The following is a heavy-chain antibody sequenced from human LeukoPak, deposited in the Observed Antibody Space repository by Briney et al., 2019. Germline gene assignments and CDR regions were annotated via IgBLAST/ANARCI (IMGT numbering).Heavy chain of an antibody. J-gene: IGHJ4*02. D-gene: IGHD2-21*01. Sequence: GSLRLSCAASGFTFNNYHMNWVRQAPGKGLEWVSSISTGSDFIYYADSVKGRFTISRDNAKNSLYLQMNSLRAEDTAVYYCARGLCGGDCYDYWGQGTLVTVSS. CDR1: GFTFNNYH. CDR3: ARGLCGGDCYDY. CDR2: ISTGSDFI. V-gene: IGHV3-21*01.